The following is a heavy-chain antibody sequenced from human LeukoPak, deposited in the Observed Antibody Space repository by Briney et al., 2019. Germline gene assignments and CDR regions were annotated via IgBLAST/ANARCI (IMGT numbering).Heavy chain of an antibody. CDR2: IYYSGST. J-gene: IGHJ5*02. CDR3: ARDPSIAAAGTGWFDP. CDR1: GGSISTYY. V-gene: IGHV4-59*01. D-gene: IGHD6-13*01. Sequence: PSETLSLTCTVSGGSISTYYWSWIRQPPGEGLEWIGYIYYSGSTNYNPSLKSRVTISVDTSKNQFSLKLSSVTAADTAVYYCARDPSIAAAGTGWFDPWGQGTLVTVSS.